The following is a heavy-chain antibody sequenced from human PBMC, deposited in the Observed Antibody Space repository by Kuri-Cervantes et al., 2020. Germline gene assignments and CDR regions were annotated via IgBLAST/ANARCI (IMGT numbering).Heavy chain of an antibody. CDR3: ARDVQMVASSSWGDAFDI. D-gene: IGHD6-13*01. J-gene: IGHJ3*02. V-gene: IGHV7-4-1*02. Sequence: ASVKVSCKASGYTFTSYAMNWVRQAPGQGLEWMGWINTNTGNPTYAQGFTGRFVFSLDTSVSTAYLQISSLKAEDTAVYYCARDVQMVASSSWGDAFDIWGQGTMVTVSS. CDR1: GYTFTSYA. CDR2: INTNTGNP.